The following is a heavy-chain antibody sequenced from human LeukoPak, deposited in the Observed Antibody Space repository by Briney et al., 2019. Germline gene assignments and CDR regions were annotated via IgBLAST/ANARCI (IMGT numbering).Heavy chain of an antibody. D-gene: IGHD3-9*01. J-gene: IGHJ4*02. V-gene: IGHV3-48*03. CDR3: ARTTYDILTGSYPIDK. Sequence: GGSLRLSCAASGFTFSTHEMNWVRQAPGKGLEWVSHISSGGNVEYYLDSVRGRFTMSRDNARSLLFLQMNSLRAEDTGVYYCARTTYDILTGSYPIDKWGQGTRVTVSS. CDR1: GFTFSTHE. CDR2: ISSGGNVE.